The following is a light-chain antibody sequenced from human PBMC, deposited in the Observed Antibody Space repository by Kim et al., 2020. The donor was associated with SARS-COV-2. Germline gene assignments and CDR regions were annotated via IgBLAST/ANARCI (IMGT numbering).Light chain of an antibody. CDR3: QQYNSYSYT. Sequence: SASVGDSVTITCRASQSISSWLAWYQQKPGTAPKLLIYKASSLESGVPSRFSGSGSGTEFTLTISSLQPDDFATYYCQQYNSYSYTFGQGTKLEI. CDR1: QSISSW. V-gene: IGKV1-5*03. CDR2: KAS. J-gene: IGKJ2*01.